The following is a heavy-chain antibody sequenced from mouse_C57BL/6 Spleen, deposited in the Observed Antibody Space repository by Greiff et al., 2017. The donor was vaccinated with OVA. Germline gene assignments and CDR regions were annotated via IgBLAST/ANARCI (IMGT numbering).Heavy chain of an antibody. D-gene: IGHD6-2*01. CDR3: AREVVSAFDY. V-gene: IGHV5-17*01. CDR1: GFTFSDYG. CDR2: ISSGSSTI. Sequence: EVKLVESGGGLVKPGGSLKLSCAASGFTFSDYGMHWVRQAPEKGLEWVAYISSGSSTIYYADTVKGRFTISRDNAKNTLFLQMTSLRAEDTAMYYCAREVVSAFDYWGQGTTLTVSS. J-gene: IGHJ2*01.